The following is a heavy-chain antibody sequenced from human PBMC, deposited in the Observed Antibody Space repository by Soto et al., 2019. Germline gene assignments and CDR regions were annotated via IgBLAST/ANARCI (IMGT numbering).Heavy chain of an antibody. V-gene: IGHV3-66*01. D-gene: IGHD3-22*01. CDR3: ARDSLENYYDSSGYFNDDY. Sequence: GGSLRLSCAASGFTVSSNYMSWVRQAPGKGLEWVSVIYSGGSTYYADSVKGRFTISRDNSKNTLYLQMNSLRAEDTAVYYCARDSLENYYDSSGYFNDDYWGQGTLVTVSS. CDR1: GFTVSSNY. CDR2: IYSGGST. J-gene: IGHJ4*02.